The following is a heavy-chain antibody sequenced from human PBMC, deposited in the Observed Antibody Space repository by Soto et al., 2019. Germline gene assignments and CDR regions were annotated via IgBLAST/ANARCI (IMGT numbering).Heavy chain of an antibody. Sequence: QVQLVQSGAEVKKPGASVKVSCKASGYTFTSYYMHWVRQAPGQGLEWMGIINPSGGSTSYAQKFQGRVTMTRDTSTSTGYMELSSLRSEDTAVYYCARGFHGVVVAASFDPWGQGTLVTVSS. CDR2: INPSGGST. J-gene: IGHJ5*02. D-gene: IGHD2-15*01. CDR3: ARGFHGVVVAASFDP. CDR1: GYTFTSYY. V-gene: IGHV1-46*01.